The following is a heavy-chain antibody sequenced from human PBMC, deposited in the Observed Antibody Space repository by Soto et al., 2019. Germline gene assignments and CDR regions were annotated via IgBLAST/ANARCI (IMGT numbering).Heavy chain of an antibody. D-gene: IGHD3-9*01. CDR3: ARECPVQFCQFDY. CDR1: GGSFKSGSYS. V-gene: IGHV4-61*01. CDR2: VYHTGRT. Sequence: LSLTCTVSGGSFKSGSYSWSWIRQPPGKGLEWIGYVYHTGRTSYNPSLRSRVSISMDTSKNQFSLNLDSVTAAGTAVYYCARECPVQFCQFDYWGQGTLVTVSS. J-gene: IGHJ4*02.